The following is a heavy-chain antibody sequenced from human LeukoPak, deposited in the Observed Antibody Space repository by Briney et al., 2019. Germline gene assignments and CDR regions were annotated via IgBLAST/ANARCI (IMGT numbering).Heavy chain of an antibody. V-gene: IGHV1-69*01. Sequence: SVKVSCKASGGTFNSYAISWVRQAPGQGLESLGGIIPIFGTTNYVQNLQGRVTITADESTSAAYMELRSLRSEDTAMYYCARGRFRYYDTSGYYPPFDSWGQGTLVTVSS. CDR3: ARGRFRYYDTSGYYPPFDS. CDR2: IIPIFGTT. CDR1: GGTFNSYA. J-gene: IGHJ4*02. D-gene: IGHD3-22*01.